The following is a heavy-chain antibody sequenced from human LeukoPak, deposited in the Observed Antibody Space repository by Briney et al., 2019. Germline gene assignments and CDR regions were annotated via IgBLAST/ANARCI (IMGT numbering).Heavy chain of an antibody. CDR1: GVTFDYFA. Sequence: GGSLRLSCVASGVTFDYFAMHWVRQSPGKGLQWVSLITWDGEATYYADSVKGRFAISRDNSKNSLYLQMNSLTIEDTALYYCVKEADAQWRKTMVTTFDYWGPGTLVTVSS. CDR2: ITWDGEAT. CDR3: VKEADAQWRKTMVTTFDY. J-gene: IGHJ4*02. V-gene: IGHV3-43*01. D-gene: IGHD4-17*01.